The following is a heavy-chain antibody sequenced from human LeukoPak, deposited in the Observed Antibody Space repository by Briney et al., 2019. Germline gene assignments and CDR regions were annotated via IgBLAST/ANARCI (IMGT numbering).Heavy chain of an antibody. Sequence: PGGSLRLSCAASGFTVSSNYMSWVRQAPGKGLEWVSVIYSGGSTYYADSVKGRFTISRDNSKNTPYLQMNSLRAEDTAVYYCAKDSGTYYDFWSGYYASWGQGTLVTVSS. V-gene: IGHV3-53*01. CDR2: IYSGGST. CDR1: GFTVSSNY. CDR3: AKDSGTYYDFWSGYYAS. D-gene: IGHD3-3*01. J-gene: IGHJ4*02.